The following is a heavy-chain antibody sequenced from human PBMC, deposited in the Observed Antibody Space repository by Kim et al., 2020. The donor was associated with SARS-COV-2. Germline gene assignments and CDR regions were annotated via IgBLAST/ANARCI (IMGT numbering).Heavy chain of an antibody. CDR2: IYPGDSDT. CDR3: ARYMITFGGVIPERYSDI. CDR1: GYSFTSYW. D-gene: IGHD3-16*02. Sequence: GESLKISCKGSGYSFTSYWIGWVRQMPGKGLEWMGIIYPGDSDTRYSPSFQGQVTISADKSISTAYLQWSSLKASDTAMYYCARYMITFGGVIPERYSDIWGQGTMVTVSS. V-gene: IGHV5-51*01. J-gene: IGHJ3*02.